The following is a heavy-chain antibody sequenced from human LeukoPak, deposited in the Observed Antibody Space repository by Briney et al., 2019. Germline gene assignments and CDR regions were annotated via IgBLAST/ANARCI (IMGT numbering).Heavy chain of an antibody. CDR3: ASRRSSIAARPESY. Sequence: PSETLSLTCAVYGGSFSGYYWSWIRQPPGKGLEWIGEINHSGSTNYNPSLKSRVTISVDTSKNQLSLKLSSVTAADTAVYYCASRRSSIAARPESYWGQGTLVTVSS. J-gene: IGHJ4*02. V-gene: IGHV4-34*01. CDR2: INHSGST. D-gene: IGHD6-6*01. CDR1: GGSFSGYY.